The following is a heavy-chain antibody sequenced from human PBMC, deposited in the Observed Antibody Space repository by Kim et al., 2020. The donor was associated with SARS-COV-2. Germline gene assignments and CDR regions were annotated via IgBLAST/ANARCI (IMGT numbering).Heavy chain of an antibody. D-gene: IGHD3-3*01. CDR1: GFTFSSYA. Sequence: GGSLRLSCAASGFTFSSYAMSWVRQAPGKGLEWVSAISGSGGSTYYADSVKGRFTISRDNSKNTLYLQMNSLRAEDTAVYYCAIYVSRITIFGLVTRVGVDVWGRGTTVTVSS. J-gene: IGHJ6*02. V-gene: IGHV3-23*01. CDR3: AIYVSRITIFGLVTRVGVDV. CDR2: ISGSGGST.